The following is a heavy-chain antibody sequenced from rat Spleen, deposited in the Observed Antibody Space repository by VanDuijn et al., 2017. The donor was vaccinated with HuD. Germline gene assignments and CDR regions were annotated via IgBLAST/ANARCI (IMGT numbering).Heavy chain of an antibody. J-gene: IGHJ2*01. D-gene: IGHD5-1*01. CDR3: TRERNWAFDY. CDR1: GFTFSNYD. Sequence: EVQLVESGGGLVQPGRSLKLSCAASGFTFSNYDMAWVRQAPTKGLEWVASISPSGGSTYYRDSVKGRFTVSRDNAKSTLYLQMDSLRSEDTATYYCTRERNWAFDYWGQGVMVTVSS. V-gene: IGHV5-27*01. CDR2: ISPSGGST.